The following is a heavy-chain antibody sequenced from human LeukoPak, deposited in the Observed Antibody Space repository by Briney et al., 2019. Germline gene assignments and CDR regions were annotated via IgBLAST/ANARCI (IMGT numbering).Heavy chain of an antibody. D-gene: IGHD2-15*01. CDR3: AKPAGGYMIAFDI. J-gene: IGHJ3*02. Sequence: PGGSPRLSCAASGFTFSSHGMHSVPQAPGKGLERVAVISYDGSNKYYADSVKGRFTIPRDNSKNTLYLQMTSVIAEDTAVYYCAKPAGGYMIAFDIWGQGTMVTVSS. CDR2: ISYDGSNK. V-gene: IGHV3-30*18. CDR1: GFTFSSHG.